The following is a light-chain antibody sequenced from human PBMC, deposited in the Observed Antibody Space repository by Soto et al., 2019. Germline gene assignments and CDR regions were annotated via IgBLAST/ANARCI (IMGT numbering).Light chain of an antibody. J-gene: IGKJ5*01. CDR2: DAS. CDR1: QSVSKY. V-gene: IGKV3-11*01. CDR3: QQRSNWPIT. Sequence: EIVLTQSPATLSLSPGERATLSCRTSQSVSKYFAWYQQKPGRAPRLLIYDASSRATGIPARFIGSGSGTDFTLTISSLDPEDFAIYYCQQRSNWPITFGQGTRLEIK.